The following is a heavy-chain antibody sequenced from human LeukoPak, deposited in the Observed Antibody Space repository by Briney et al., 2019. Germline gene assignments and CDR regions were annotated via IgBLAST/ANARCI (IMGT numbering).Heavy chain of an antibody. CDR2: IYYSGST. CDR1: GGSISSGGYY. CDR3: ARDLIVVGTDAFDI. Sequence: PSETLSLTCTVSGGSISSGGYYWSWIRQHPGKGLEWIGYIYYSGSTYYNPSLKSRVTISVDTFKNQFSLKLSSVTAADTAVYYCARDLIVVGTDAFDIWGQGTMVTVSS. D-gene: IGHD2-15*01. J-gene: IGHJ3*02. V-gene: IGHV4-31*03.